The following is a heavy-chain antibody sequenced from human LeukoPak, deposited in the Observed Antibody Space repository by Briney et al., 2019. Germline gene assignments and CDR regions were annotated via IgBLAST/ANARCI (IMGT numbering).Heavy chain of an antibody. CDR3: ARGNGDYAIHPDY. D-gene: IGHD4-17*01. Sequence: GGSLRLSCAASGFTFSSYAMTWVRQAPGKGLEWGSAISGSGSNTYYADSVKGRLAISRDNSKSTLYLLINSLRADDTAVYYCARGNGDYAIHPDYWGQGTLVTVSS. J-gene: IGHJ4*02. CDR2: ISGSGSNT. CDR1: GFTFSSYA. V-gene: IGHV3-23*01.